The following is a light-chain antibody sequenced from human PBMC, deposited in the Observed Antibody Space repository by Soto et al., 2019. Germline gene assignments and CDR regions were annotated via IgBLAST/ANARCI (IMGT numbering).Light chain of an antibody. CDR3: QQYDTSPIT. CDR2: GAS. J-gene: IGKJ5*01. CDR1: HSAGRDY. V-gene: IGKV3-20*01. Sequence: NLFTQSPGTLSLSPAERATPSCKPCHSAGRDYLAWFQQKSGQAPRLVIYGASSRADGIPDRLSGSGSGTEFTLTISSLEPEDFAVYYCQQYDTSPITFGQGTRLEIK.